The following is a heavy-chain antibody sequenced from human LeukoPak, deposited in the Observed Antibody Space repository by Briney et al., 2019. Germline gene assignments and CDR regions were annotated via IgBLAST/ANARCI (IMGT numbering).Heavy chain of an antibody. CDR2: IHPNRGGT. V-gene: IGHV1-8*01. D-gene: IGHD2-2*01. CDR1: GYTFTSYD. CDR3: SRDSRGEPAAKYFDY. J-gene: IGHJ4*02. Sequence: ASMKVSCKASGYTFTSYDINWVRQATGQGLEWMGWIHPNRGGTNNAQKFQGRVTMTRNTSISTAYMELSSLRSEDTAVYYCSRDSRGEPAAKYFDYWGQGTLVTVSS.